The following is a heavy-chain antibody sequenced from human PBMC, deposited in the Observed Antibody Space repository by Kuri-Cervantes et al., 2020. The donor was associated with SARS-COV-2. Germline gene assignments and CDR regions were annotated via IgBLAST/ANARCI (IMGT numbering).Heavy chain of an antibody. CDR3: VRDGDHWNFNY. CDR2: ITGPGPTT. J-gene: IGHJ4*02. CDR1: GFTFNNFA. D-gene: IGHD1-1*01. Sequence: GGSLRLSCVVSGFTFNNFAMTSVRQPPGKGLEWVSSITGPGPTTYSADSVKGRFTISRDNAKNMLFLQMNSLRAEDTAVYYCVRDGDHWNFNYWGQGTLVTVSS. V-gene: IGHV3-23*01.